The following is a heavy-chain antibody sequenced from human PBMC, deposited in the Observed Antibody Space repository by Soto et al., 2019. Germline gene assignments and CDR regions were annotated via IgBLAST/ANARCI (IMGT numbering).Heavy chain of an antibody. V-gene: IGHV4-39*01. D-gene: IGHD2-8*01. Sequence: SETLSLTCTVPGGSVSNSNYYWGWIRQSPGKGLEWIGSVYYRGRSYSKSSVKSRVTISVDTSKNQFSLNLNSVTASDTAVYFCVSQRTSVLTQAYFDYWGPGALVTVSS. CDR3: VSQRTSVLTQAYFDY. J-gene: IGHJ4*02. CDR2: VYYRGRS. CDR1: GGSVSNSNYY.